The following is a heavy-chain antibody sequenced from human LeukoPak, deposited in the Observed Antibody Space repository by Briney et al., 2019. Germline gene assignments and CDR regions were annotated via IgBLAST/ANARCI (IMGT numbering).Heavy chain of an antibody. CDR2: ISAYNGNT. J-gene: IGHJ4*02. CDR3: ARDDGYYYDSSGYLRFDY. CDR1: GYTFTSYY. V-gene: IGHV1-18*04. D-gene: IGHD3-22*01. Sequence: ASVKVSCKASGYTFTSYYMHWVRQAPGQGLEWMGWISAYNGNTNYAQKLQGRVTMTTDTSTSTAYMELRSLRSDDTAVYYCARDDGYYYDSSGYLRFDYWGQGTLVTVSS.